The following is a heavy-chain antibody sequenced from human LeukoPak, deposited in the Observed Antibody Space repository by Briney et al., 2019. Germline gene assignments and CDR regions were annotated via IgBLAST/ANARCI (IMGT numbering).Heavy chain of an antibody. CDR3: ARGGGLSYDSGNYYNPYFDH. D-gene: IGHD3-10*01. J-gene: IGHJ4*02. CDR2: ISYDGSNE. CDR1: GFTFSTYA. V-gene: IGHV3-30-3*01. Sequence: GGSLRLSCAASGFTFSTYAMHWVRQAPGKGLEWVAVISYDGSNEYYADSVKGRFTISRDNSKNTLFLRMNSLRAEDTAVYYCARGGGLSYDSGNYYNPYFDHWGQGTLVTVSS.